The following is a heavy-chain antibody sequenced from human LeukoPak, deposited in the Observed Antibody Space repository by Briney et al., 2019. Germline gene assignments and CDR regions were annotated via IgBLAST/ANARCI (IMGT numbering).Heavy chain of an antibody. D-gene: IGHD2-2*02. CDR3: ARGRNFLDIVVVPAAIAFDP. CDR1: GYTFTSYD. CDR2: MNPNSGNT. J-gene: IGHJ5*02. V-gene: IGHV1-8*01. Sequence: GASVKVSCKASGYTFTSYDINWVRQATGQGLEWMGWMNPNSGNTGYAQKFQGRVTMTRNTSISTAYMELSSLGSEDTAVYYCARGRNFLDIVVVPAAIAFDPWGQGTLVTVSS.